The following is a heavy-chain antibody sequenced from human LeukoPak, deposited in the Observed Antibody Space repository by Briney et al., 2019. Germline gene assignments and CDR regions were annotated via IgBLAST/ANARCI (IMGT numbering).Heavy chain of an antibody. CDR2: IWYDGSNK. Sequence: TGGSLRLSCAASGLTFSSYGMHWVRQAPGKGLEWVAVIWYDGSNKYYADSVKGRFTISRDNSKNTLYLQMNSLRAGDTAVYYCARDYCTGGSCYFDYWGQGTLVTVSS. J-gene: IGHJ4*02. D-gene: IGHD2-15*01. CDR3: ARDYCTGGSCYFDY. CDR1: GLTFSSYG. V-gene: IGHV3-33*01.